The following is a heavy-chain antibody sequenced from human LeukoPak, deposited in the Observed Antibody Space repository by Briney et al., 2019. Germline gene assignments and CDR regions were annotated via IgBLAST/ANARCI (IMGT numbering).Heavy chain of an antibody. CDR1: GFTVSSNY. V-gene: IGHV3-11*01. J-gene: IGHJ4*02. D-gene: IGHD2-15*01. CDR2: ISSSATST. Sequence: GGSLRLSCAASGFTVSSNYMSWVRQAPGKGLEWVSHISSSATSTYYADSVKGRFTISRDSSKNTLFLQMNRLRPEDAAVYYCAKAPVTTCRGAFCYPFDYWGLGTLVTVSS. CDR3: AKAPVTTCRGAFCYPFDY.